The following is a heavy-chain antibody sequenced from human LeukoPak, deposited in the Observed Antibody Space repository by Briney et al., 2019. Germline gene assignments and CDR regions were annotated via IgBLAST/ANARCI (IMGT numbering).Heavy chain of an antibody. J-gene: IGHJ6*02. CDR2: INHSGST. Sequence: SETLSLTCAVYGGSFSGYYWSWIRQPPGKGLEWIGEINHSGSTNYNPSLKSRVTISVDTSKNQFSLKLSSVTAADTAVYYCARLSGYYYYGMDVWGQGTLVTVSS. CDR3: ARLSGYYYYGMDV. CDR1: GGSFSGYY. V-gene: IGHV4-34*01.